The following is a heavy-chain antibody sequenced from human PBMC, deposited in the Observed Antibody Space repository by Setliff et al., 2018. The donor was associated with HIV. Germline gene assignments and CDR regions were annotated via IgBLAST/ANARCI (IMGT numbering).Heavy chain of an antibody. CDR3: ARSRRYYDSSGYYPGAFDI. J-gene: IGHJ3*02. Sequence: PSETLSLTCNVSGASISSYYWSWIRQPPGKGLEWIGYIYYSGSTNYNPSLKSRVTISVDTSKNQFSLKLSSVTAADTAVYYCARSRRYYDSSGYYPGAFDIWGQGTVVTVSS. CDR2: IYYSGST. V-gene: IGHV4-59*08. D-gene: IGHD3-22*01. CDR1: GASISSYY.